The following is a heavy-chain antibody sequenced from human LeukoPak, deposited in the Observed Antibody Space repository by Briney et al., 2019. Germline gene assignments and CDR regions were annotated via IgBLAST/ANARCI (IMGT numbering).Heavy chain of an antibody. J-gene: IGHJ5*02. D-gene: IGHD4-17*01. Sequence: PSETLSLTCTVSGGSISSSSYYWGWIRQPPGKGLEWIGSIYYSGSTYYNPSLKSRFTMSVDTSKNHFSLNLISVTAADTAVYYCARETVTNDFNWFDPWGQGTLVTVSS. CDR3: ARETVTNDFNWFDP. V-gene: IGHV4-39*07. CDR2: IYYSGST. CDR1: GGSISSSSYY.